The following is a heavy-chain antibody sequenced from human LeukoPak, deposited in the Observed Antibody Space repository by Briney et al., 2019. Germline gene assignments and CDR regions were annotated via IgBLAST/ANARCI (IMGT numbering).Heavy chain of an antibody. D-gene: IGHD5-18*01. CDR1: GGSLSRYY. CDR2: IFYSGST. Sequence: PSETLSLTCTVSGGSLSRYYWSWIRQPPGKRLEWIGYIFYSGSTNYNPSLKSRVTISVDTSKNQLSLRLKSVTAADTAVYYCARDDVDTPPFDYLGQGTLVTVSS. J-gene: IGHJ4*02. CDR3: ARDDVDTPPFDY. V-gene: IGHV4-59*12.